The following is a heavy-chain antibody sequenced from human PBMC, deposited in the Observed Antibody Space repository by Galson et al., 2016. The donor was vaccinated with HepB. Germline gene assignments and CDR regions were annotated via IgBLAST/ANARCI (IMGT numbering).Heavy chain of an antibody. CDR1: RFTFSTYS. D-gene: IGHD4-17*01. V-gene: IGHV3-21*01. CDR2: ISSSSSNI. J-gene: IGHJ4*02. Sequence: SLRLSCAASRFTFSTYSMHWVRQAPGKGLEWVSSISSSSSNIFYADSVKGRYTISRDNAKNSLYLQMNSLRAEDTAVYYCARDRSYGDYEDYYFDYWGQGTLVTVSS. CDR3: ARDRSYGDYEDYYFDY.